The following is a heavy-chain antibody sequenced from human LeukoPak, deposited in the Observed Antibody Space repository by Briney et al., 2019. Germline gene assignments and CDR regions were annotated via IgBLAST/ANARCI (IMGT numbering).Heavy chain of an antibody. Sequence: SETQSLTCAVYGGSFSGYYWSWIRRPPGKGLEWIGEINHSGSTNYNPSLKSRVTISVDTSKNQFSLKLSSVTAADTAVYYCARGHDILTGWEDWGQGTLVTVSS. V-gene: IGHV4-34*01. J-gene: IGHJ4*02. D-gene: IGHD3-9*01. CDR1: GGSFSGYY. CDR3: ARGHDILTGWED. CDR2: INHSGST.